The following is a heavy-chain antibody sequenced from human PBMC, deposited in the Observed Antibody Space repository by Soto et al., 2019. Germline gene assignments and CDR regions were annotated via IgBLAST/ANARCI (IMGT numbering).Heavy chain of an antibody. J-gene: IGHJ6*02. CDR3: ASSSPYRMEV. Sequence: PPETLSLTCSFSGGTISSGYYCRRWIRQPPGKGLEWIGSIYYSGNTYDTPSLKSRIIKSIDTANNKFSLEVVSMAASQAAGYECASSSPYRMEVAGQDLRVRVSS. V-gene: IGHV4-30-4*08. CDR2: IYYSGNT. CDR1: GGTISSGYYC.